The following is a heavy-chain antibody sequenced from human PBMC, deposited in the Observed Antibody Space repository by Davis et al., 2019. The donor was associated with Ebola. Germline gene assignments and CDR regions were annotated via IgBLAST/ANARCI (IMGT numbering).Heavy chain of an antibody. CDR2: TSSGGSTT. Sequence: GESLKISCAASGFIFNNYAMTWVRQAPGRGLEWVSTTSSGGSTTYYADSVKGRFTISRDNAKNSLYLQLNTLRDEDTAVYYCARGRYSSSSVYFDYWGQGTLVTVSS. CDR1: GFIFNNYA. D-gene: IGHD6-6*01. CDR3: ARGRYSSSSVYFDY. V-gene: IGHV3-23*01. J-gene: IGHJ4*02.